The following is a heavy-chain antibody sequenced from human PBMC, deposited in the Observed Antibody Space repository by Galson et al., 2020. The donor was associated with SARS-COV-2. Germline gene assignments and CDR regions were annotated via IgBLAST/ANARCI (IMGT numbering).Heavy chain of an antibody. J-gene: IGHJ5*02. V-gene: IGHV1-2*02. CDR1: GYTFTSYY. Sequence: ASVKVSCKASGYTFTSYYIHWVRQAPGQGLEWMGWINPNSGDTNYAQKFQGRVTMTRDTSISTAYMELSRLRSDDTAVYYCAREGITMVRGVRSWFDPWGQGTLVTVSS. CDR3: AREGITMVRGVRSWFDP. D-gene: IGHD3-10*01. CDR2: INPNSGDT.